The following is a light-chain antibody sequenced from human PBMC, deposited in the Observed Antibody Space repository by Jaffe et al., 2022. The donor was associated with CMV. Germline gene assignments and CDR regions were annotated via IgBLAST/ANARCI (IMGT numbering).Light chain of an antibody. CDR1: QSISGY. Sequence: DIQTTQSPSSLSASVGDRVTITCRTSQSISGYLNWYQQRPGKAPQLLIYAASSLQSGVPSRFSGSGSGTDFTLTITTLQPEDFATYYCQQSYSTPFTFGPGTTVDIK. CDR2: AAS. CDR3: QQSYSTPFT. V-gene: IGKV1-39*01. J-gene: IGKJ3*01.